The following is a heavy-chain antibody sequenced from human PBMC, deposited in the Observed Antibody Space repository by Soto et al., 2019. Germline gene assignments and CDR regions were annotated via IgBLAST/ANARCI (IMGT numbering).Heavy chain of an antibody. V-gene: IGHV4-4*02. CDR2: VYRTGST. CDR1: GGSISTSNW. Sequence: QVQLQESGPGLVKPSGTLSLTCAVSGGSISTSNWWSWVRQPPGKGLEWIGEVYRTGSTNYNPSLESRLTISVDKSPNQFSVNLTTVTDADTAVYYFARARATIAAAAIFDCWGQGTLVTVSS. D-gene: IGHD6-13*01. CDR3: ARARATIAAAAIFDC. J-gene: IGHJ4*02.